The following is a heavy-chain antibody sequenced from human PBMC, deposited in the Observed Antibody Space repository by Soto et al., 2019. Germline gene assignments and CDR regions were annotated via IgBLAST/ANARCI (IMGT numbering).Heavy chain of an antibody. CDR3: AKDAVRISSPTH. J-gene: IGHJ4*02. CDR2: ISNTGRTT. D-gene: IGHD3-3*02. Sequence: GGSLRLSCAASGVSFSSSCMNWFRQPPGKGLEWVSVISNTGRTTYYADSVNGRFTTSRDNSKNTLYLQLNSLRAEDTAIYYYAKDAVRISSPTHGARGTVVPVSA. CDR1: GVSFSSSC. V-gene: IGHV3-23*01.